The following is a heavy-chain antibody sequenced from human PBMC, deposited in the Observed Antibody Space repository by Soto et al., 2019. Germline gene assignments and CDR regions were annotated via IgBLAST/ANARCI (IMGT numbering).Heavy chain of an antibody. CDR3: ARDSGPLWFGDTDSDY. CDR2: ISSSSSYI. Sequence: GGSLRLSCAASGFTFSSYSMNWVRQAPGKGLEWVSSISSSSSYIYYADSVKGRFTISRDNAKNSLYLQMNSLRAEDTDVYYCARDSGPLWFGDTDSDYWGQGTLVTVSS. D-gene: IGHD3-10*01. CDR1: GFTFSSYS. V-gene: IGHV3-21*01. J-gene: IGHJ4*02.